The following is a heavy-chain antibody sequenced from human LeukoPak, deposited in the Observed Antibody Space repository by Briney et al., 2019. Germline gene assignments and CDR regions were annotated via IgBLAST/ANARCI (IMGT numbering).Heavy chain of an antibody. CDR3: AKSVRGVDNYYYYYMDV. D-gene: IGHD3-10*01. CDR2: ISGSSSST. V-gene: IGHV3-23*01. J-gene: IGHJ6*03. Sequence: GGSLRLSCAASGFTFSSYAMSWVRQAPGKGPEGVSAISGSSSSTYYAESVKGRFTISRDNSKHMLYLQMNSLRAEDTAVDYGAKSVRGVDNYYYYYMDVWGKGTTVTVSS. CDR1: GFTFSSYA.